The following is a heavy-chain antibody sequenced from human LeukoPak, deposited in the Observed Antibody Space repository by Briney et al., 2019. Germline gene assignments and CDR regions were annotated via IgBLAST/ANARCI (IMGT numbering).Heavy chain of an antibody. CDR2: VNPTSGGT. D-gene: IGHD3-9*01. J-gene: IGHJ4*02. Sequence: ASVKVSCKASGYTFTDYYIYWIRQAPGQGLEWMGWVNPTSGGTDYAQKFQGRVTMTTDTSISTAYMELNRLRSDDTAVYYCARVGYYDILTGYYILGGDYFDYWGQGTLVTVSS. V-gene: IGHV1-2*02. CDR3: ARVGYYDILTGYYILGGDYFDY. CDR1: GYTFTDYY.